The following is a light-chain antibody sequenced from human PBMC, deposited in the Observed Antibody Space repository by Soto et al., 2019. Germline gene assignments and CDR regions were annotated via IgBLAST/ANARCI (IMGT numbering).Light chain of an antibody. CDR1: QSVSSSY. CDR2: CAS. J-gene: IGKJ5*01. Sequence: EVLLTQSPATLSLSPVARATLSCRASQSVSSSYLAWYQQKPGQAPRLLIYCASSRATGIPARFSGSGSGTEFTLTIRSLQSEDLAVYYCQKYNNWPPFTIGEGTRLENK. V-gene: IGKV3D-7*01. CDR3: QKYNNWPPFT.